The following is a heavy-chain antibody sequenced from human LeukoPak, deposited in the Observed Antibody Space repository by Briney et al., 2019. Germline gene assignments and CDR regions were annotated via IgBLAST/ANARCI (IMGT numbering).Heavy chain of an antibody. CDR2: INPSGGST. D-gene: IGHD4-17*01. Sequence: GGSLRLSCAASGYTFTSYYMHWVRQAPGQGLEWMGIINPSGGSTSYAQKFQGRVTMTRDTSTSTVYMELSSLRSEDTAVYYCARDSKEGGDGSDYWGQGTLVTVSS. V-gene: IGHV1-46*01. CDR3: ARDSKEGGDGSDY. CDR1: GYTFTSYY. J-gene: IGHJ4*02.